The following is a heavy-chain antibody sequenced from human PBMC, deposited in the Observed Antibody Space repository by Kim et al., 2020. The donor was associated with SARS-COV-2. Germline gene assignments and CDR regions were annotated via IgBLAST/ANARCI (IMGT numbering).Heavy chain of an antibody. CDR3: ARDNCYGSGSNWFDP. V-gene: IGHV4-4*07. Sequence: NPPRRSRVALSTDTSKNQFSLKLSSVTAADTAVYYCARDNCYGSGSNWFDPGGQGSLVIVSS. D-gene: IGHD3-10*01. J-gene: IGHJ5*02.